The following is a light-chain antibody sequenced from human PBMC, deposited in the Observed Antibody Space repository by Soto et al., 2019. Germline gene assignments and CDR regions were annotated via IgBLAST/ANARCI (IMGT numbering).Light chain of an antibody. J-gene: IGKJ1*01. CDR3: QQVNSYPPRA. CDR2: AAS. Sequence: DIQLTQSPSFLSASVGDRVTITCRASQGINSYLAWYQQKPGKAPKLLIYAASTLQSGVPSRFSGSGSGTEFTLTISSLQPEDFATYYCQQVNSYPPRAFGQGTKVEI. CDR1: QGINSY. V-gene: IGKV1-9*01.